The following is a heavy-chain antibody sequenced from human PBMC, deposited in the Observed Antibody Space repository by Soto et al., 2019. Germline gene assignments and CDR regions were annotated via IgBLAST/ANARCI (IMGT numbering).Heavy chain of an antibody. J-gene: IGHJ6*02. CDR2: ISYEGSNT. D-gene: IGHD1-1*01. CDR1: GFTFGTYG. Sequence: GGSLRLSCVASGFTFGTYGIHWVRQAPGKGLQWVALISYEGSNTYYADSVRGRFTISRDNSKNTLYLQMNTLRPEDTGVYYCARVTPGNNLYYFSGLDFWGQGTSVTV. CDR3: ARVTPGNNLYYFSGLDF. V-gene: IGHV3-30-3*01.